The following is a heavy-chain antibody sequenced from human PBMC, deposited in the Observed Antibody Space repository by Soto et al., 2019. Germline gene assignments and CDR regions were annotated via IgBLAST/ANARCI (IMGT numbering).Heavy chain of an antibody. Sequence: PGGSLRLSCAASGFTFSSYAMSWVRQAPGKGLEWVSAISGSGGSTYYADSVKGRFTISRDNSKNTLYLQMNSLRAEDTAVYYCAKDLSNSDVVVVVAATLLSNYFDYWGQGTLVTVSS. V-gene: IGHV3-23*01. CDR3: AKDLSNSDVVVVVAATLLSNYFDY. D-gene: IGHD2-15*01. J-gene: IGHJ4*02. CDR1: GFTFSSYA. CDR2: ISGSGGST.